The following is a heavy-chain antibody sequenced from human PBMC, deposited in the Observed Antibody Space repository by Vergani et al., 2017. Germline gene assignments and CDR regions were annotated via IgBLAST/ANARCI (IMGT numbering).Heavy chain of an antibody. CDR2: IGTAGDT. J-gene: IGHJ6*03. V-gene: IGHV3-13*01. CDR1: GFTFSTYD. D-gene: IGHD3-10*01. Sequence: VQLVESGGGVVQPGRSLRLSCAASGFTFSTYDMHWVRQATGKGLEWVSAIGTAGDTYYPGSVKGRFTISRENAKNSLYLQMNGLRAGDTAVYYCARDGQRISLGQMGRGVWPGYGYMDVWGKGTTVTVSS. CDR3: ARDGQRISLGQMGRGVWPGYGYMDV.